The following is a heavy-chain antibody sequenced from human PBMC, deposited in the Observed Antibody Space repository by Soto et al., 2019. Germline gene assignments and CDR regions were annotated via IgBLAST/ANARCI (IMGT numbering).Heavy chain of an antibody. Sequence: ASVKVSCKASGGTFSSYAISWVRQAPGQGLEWMGRIIPILGIANYAQKFQGRVTITADKSTSTAYMELSSLRSEDTAVYYCARLVGATAFDIWGQGTMVTVSS. V-gene: IGHV1-69*04. CDR1: GGTFSSYA. CDR2: IIPILGIA. D-gene: IGHD1-26*01. CDR3: ARLVGATAFDI. J-gene: IGHJ3*02.